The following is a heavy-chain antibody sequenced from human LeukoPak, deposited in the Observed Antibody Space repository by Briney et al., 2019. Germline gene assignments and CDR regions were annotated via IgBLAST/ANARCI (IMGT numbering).Heavy chain of an antibody. D-gene: IGHD4-17*01. CDR2: IRGGGDNT. CDR1: GFTFSSYT. J-gene: IGHJ4*02. V-gene: IGHV3-23*01. Sequence: GGSLRLSCVASGFTFSSYTMSWVRQAPGKGLEWVSAIRGGGDNTFYADSVKGRFTISRDNSKNTLYLQMNSLRADDTAVYFCATQMTTVTMDDYWGQGTLVTVSS. CDR3: ATQMTTVTMDDY.